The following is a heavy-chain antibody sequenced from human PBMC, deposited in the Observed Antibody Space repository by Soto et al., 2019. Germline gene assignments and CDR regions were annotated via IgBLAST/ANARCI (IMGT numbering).Heavy chain of an antibody. D-gene: IGHD6-19*01. Sequence: PGGSLRLSCAASGFSFSTYNMNWVRQAPGKGLEWVSAISGSGGSTYYADSVKGRFTISRDNSKNTLYLQMNSLRAEDTAVYYCAKGLRAVAAYGMGVWGQGTTVTVSS. CDR1: GFSFSTYN. J-gene: IGHJ6*02. V-gene: IGHV3-23*01. CDR3: AKGLRAVAAYGMGV. CDR2: ISGSGGST.